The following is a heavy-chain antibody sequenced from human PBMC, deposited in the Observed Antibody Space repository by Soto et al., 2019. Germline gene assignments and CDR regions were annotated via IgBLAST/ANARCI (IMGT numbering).Heavy chain of an antibody. V-gene: IGHV3-74*01. CDR1: GFTFSSYW. J-gene: IGHJ4*02. Sequence: DVQLVESGGGLAQPGGSLRLSCAASGFTFSSYWRHWVRQAPGKGLVGVSRISSDESSTTYADSVKGRFTISRDNAKNTLYLQMNSLRAEDTAVYYCARGHSGTYYRAFDYWGQGTLVTVSS. CDR2: ISSDESST. CDR3: ARGHSGTYYRAFDY. D-gene: IGHD1-26*01.